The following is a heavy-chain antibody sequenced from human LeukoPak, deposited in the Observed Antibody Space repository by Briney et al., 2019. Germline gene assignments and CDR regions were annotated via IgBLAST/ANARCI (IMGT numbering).Heavy chain of an antibody. CDR3: ARDGSTYYYDSSGYY. Sequence: GGSLRLSCAASEFTFSSYSMNWVRQAPGKGLEWVSYISSSSSTIYYADSVKGRFTISRDNAKNSLYLQMNSLRDEDTAVYYCARDGSTYYYDSSGYYWGQGTLVTVSS. D-gene: IGHD3-22*01. J-gene: IGHJ4*02. CDR2: ISSSSSTI. V-gene: IGHV3-48*02. CDR1: EFTFSSYS.